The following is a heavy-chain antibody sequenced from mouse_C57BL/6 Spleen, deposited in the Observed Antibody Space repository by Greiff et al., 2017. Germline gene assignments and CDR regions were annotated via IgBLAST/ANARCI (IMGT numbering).Heavy chain of an antibody. Sequence: VQLQQPGAELVRPGSSVKLSCKASGYTFTSYWMAWVKQRPGQGLEWIGNIYPSDSATHYNQKFKDKATLTVDKSSSTAYMQRSSLTSEDSAVYYCAREVAGTDCDYWGQGTTLTVSS. CDR2: IYPSDSAT. J-gene: IGHJ2*01. V-gene: IGHV1-61*01. CDR3: AREVAGTDCDY. D-gene: IGHD4-1*01. CDR1: GYTFTSYW.